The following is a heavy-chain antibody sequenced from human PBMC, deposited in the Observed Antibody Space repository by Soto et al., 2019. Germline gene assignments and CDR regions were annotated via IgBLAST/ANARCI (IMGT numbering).Heavy chain of an antibody. CDR2: IHHSGSS. V-gene: IGHV4-30-4*01. CDR1: GGSITRTDYF. Sequence: PSETLSLTCTVSGGSITRTDYFWSWIRQPLGKGLEWIGYIHHSGSSYSNPSLKSRITMSVDTSKNQFSLKLSSVTAADTAMYYCAALTMRARGYYYGMDVWGQGTTVTVSS. J-gene: IGHJ6*02. D-gene: IGHD3-22*01. CDR3: AALTMRARGYYYGMDV.